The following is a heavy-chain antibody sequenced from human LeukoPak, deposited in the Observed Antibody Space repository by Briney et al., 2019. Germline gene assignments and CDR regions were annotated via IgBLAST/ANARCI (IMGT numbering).Heavy chain of an antibody. Sequence: SETLSLTSAVYGGSFSGYYWSWIRQPPGKGLEWIGEINHSGSTNYNPSLKSRVTISVDTSKNQFSLKLSSVTAADTAVYYCARRYSSSSLWAYWGQGTLVTVSS. CDR3: ARRYSSSSLWAY. CDR1: GGSFSGYY. J-gene: IGHJ4*02. CDR2: INHSGST. V-gene: IGHV4-34*01. D-gene: IGHD6-6*01.